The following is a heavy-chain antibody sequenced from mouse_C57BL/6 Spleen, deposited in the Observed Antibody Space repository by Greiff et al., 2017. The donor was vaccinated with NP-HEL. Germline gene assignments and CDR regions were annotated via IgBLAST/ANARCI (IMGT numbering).Heavy chain of an antibody. CDR2: INPNNGGT. V-gene: IGHV1-26*01. CDR1: GYTFTDYY. D-gene: IGHD3-2*02. Sequence: LVEPGASVKISCKASGYTFTDYYMNWVKQSHGKSLEWIGDINPNNGGTSYNQKFKGKATLTVDTSSSTAYMELRSLTSEDSAGYYCAKDSSGYPDYWGQGTTLTVSS. J-gene: IGHJ2*01. CDR3: AKDSSGYPDY.